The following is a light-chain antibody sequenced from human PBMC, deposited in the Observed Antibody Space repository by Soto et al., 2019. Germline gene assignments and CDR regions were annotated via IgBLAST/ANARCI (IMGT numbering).Light chain of an antibody. CDR3: QERDNWPPEFT. Sequence: EIVLTQSPATLSLSPGERATLSCRASQSIRTSLAWYQHRPGQAPRLLIYDASNRATGIPARFSGSGSGTDFTLTMSSLEPEDFAVYYCQERDNWPPEFTFGPGTKVDIK. J-gene: IGKJ3*01. CDR1: QSIRTS. V-gene: IGKV3-11*01. CDR2: DAS.